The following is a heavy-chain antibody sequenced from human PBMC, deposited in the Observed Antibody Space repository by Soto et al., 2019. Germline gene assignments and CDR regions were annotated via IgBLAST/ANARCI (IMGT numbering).Heavy chain of an antibody. CDR2: ISAYNGNT. J-gene: IGHJ5*02. CDR3: ARASGGNSGWGHWSDP. D-gene: IGHD2-21*02. Sequence: ASVKVSCKASGYTFTSYGISWVRQAPGQGLEWMGWISAYNGNTNYAQKLQGRVTMTTDTSNNQFSLKLSSVTAADTAVYYCARASGGNSGWGHWSDPWGQGTLVTVSS. CDR1: GYTFTSYG. V-gene: IGHV1-18*01.